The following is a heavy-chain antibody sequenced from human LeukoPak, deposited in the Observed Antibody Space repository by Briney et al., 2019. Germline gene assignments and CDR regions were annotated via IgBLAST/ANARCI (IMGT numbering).Heavy chain of an antibody. V-gene: IGHV5-51*01. J-gene: IGHJ3*02. CDR3: ASTEEGGSWYDAFDI. CDR2: IYPGDSDT. Sequence: GESLKISCKGSGYSFTSYWIGWVRQMPGKGLEWMGIIYPGDSDTRYSPPFQGQVTISADKSISTAYLQWSSPKASDTAMYYCASTEEGGSWYDAFDIWGQGTMVTVSS. D-gene: IGHD2-15*01. CDR1: GYSFTSYW.